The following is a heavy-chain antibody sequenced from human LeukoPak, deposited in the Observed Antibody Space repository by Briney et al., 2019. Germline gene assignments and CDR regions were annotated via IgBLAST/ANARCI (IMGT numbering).Heavy chain of an antibody. CDR3: ARGKYQLSRYDY. V-gene: IGHV1-69*04. Sequence: ASVKVSCKVSGYTFTSYYMHWVRQAPGQGLEWMGRIIPILGIANYAQKFQGRVTITADKSTSTAYMELSSLRSEDTAVYYCARGKYQLSRYDYWGQGTLVTVSS. CDR2: IIPILGIA. D-gene: IGHD2-2*01. CDR1: GYTFTSYY. J-gene: IGHJ4*02.